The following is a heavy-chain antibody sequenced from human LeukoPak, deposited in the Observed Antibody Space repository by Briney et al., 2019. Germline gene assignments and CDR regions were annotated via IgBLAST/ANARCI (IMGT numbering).Heavy chain of an antibody. Sequence: SRTLSLTSAISVDSVSRAMAAWNCIRQSPSRGLEWLGRTYYRSKWYHDYAVSVKSRITINPDTSKNQFSLQLNSVTPEDTAVYYCAKQISSSYIWRQGTMVTVSS. J-gene: IGHJ3*02. D-gene: IGHD1-26*01. V-gene: IGHV6-1*01. CDR2: TYYRSKWYH. CDR1: VDSVSRAMAA. CDR3: AKQISSSYI.